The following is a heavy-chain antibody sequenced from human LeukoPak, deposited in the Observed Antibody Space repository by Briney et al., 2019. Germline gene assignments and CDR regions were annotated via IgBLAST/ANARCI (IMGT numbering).Heavy chain of an antibody. Sequence: PGGSLRLSCAASGFTFSSYAMSWVRQAPGKGLEWVSAISGSSGSTYYADSVKGRFTISRDNAKNTLYLQMNSLRAEDTAVYYCARGKQDFDNWGQGTPVTVSS. J-gene: IGHJ4*02. CDR2: ISGSSGST. D-gene: IGHD6-13*01. CDR3: ARGKQDFDN. CDR1: GFTFSSYA. V-gene: IGHV3-23*01.